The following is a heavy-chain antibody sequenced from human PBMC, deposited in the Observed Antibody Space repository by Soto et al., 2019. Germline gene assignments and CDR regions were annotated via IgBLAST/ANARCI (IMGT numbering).Heavy chain of an antibody. CDR1: GGSISSYY. V-gene: IGHV4-59*01. CDR3: ARRGCSGGSCYSVWFDP. Sequence: SETLSLTCTVSGGSISSYYWSWIRQPPGKGLEWIGYIYYSGSTNYNPSLKSRVTISVDTSKNHFSLKLSSVTAADTAVYYCARRGCSGGSCYSVWFDPWGQGTLVTVSS. D-gene: IGHD2-15*01. CDR2: IYYSGST. J-gene: IGHJ5*02.